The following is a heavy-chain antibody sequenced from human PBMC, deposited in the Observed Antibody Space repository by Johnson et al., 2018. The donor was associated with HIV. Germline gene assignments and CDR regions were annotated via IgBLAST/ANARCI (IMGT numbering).Heavy chain of an antibody. J-gene: IGHJ3*02. Sequence: MQLVESGGGLVQPGGSLRLSCAASGFTFSSYAMSWVRQAPGKGLEWVSAISGSGGSTYYADSVKGRFTISRDNSKNTLYLQMNCLRAEDTAVYYCANDPPDSICWPTDAFDIWGQGTMVTVSS. CDR1: GFTFSSYA. CDR2: ISGSGGST. D-gene: IGHD6-19*01. CDR3: ANDPPDSICWPTDAFDI. V-gene: IGHV3-23*04.